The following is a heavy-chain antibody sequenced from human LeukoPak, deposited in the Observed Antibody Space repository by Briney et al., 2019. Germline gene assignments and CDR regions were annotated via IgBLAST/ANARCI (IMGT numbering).Heavy chain of an antibody. CDR3: ATDPGTGYYFDY. CDR1: GYTLTELS. V-gene: IGHV1-24*01. Sequence: GASVKVPCKVSGYTLTELSMHWVRQAPGKGLEWMGGFDPEDGETIYAQKFQGRVTMTEDTSTDTAYVELSSLRSEDTAVYYCATDPGTGYYFDYWGQGTLVTVSS. D-gene: IGHD3-10*01. CDR2: FDPEDGET. J-gene: IGHJ4*02.